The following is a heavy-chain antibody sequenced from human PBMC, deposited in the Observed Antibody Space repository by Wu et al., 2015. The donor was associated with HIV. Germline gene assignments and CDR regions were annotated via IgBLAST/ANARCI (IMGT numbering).Heavy chain of an antibody. CDR2: IVPVYNIP. CDR3: ARGRYSGYDSPRVYYYYMDV. Sequence: QVQLVQSGAGVRRPESSVMVSCKASGDTFNKYAINWVRQAPGQGLEWMGGIVPVYNIPNYAEKFQDRVTITADRSTSTAYMELSSLRSADTAIYYCARGRYSGYDSPRVYYYYMDVWGLGTTVIVSS. D-gene: IGHD5-12*01. J-gene: IGHJ6*03. CDR1: GDTFNKYA. V-gene: IGHV1-69*14.